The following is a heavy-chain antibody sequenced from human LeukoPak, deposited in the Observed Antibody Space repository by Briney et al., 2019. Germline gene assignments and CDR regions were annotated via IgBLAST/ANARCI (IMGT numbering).Heavy chain of an antibody. D-gene: IGHD1-26*01. V-gene: IGHV3-23*01. J-gene: IGHJ4*02. Sequence: GGSLRLSCAASGFTFSSYAMSWVRQAPGKGLGWVSTISGSGGITYYTDSVKGRFTISRDNSKNMLYLQINSLRAEDTAVYYCAKYGIGGSGNHFDYWGQGTLVTVSS. CDR2: ISGSGGIT. CDR3: AKYGIGGSGNHFDY. CDR1: GFTFSSYA.